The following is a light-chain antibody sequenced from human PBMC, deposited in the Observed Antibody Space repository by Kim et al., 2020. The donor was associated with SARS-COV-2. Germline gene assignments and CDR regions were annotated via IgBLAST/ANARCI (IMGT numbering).Light chain of an antibody. CDR1: SSDVGNYNL. CDR2: EVT. Sequence: SITISCSGTSSDVGNYNLGSWYQVHPGKAPKVLIYEVTKRPSGVSDRFSGSKSDNTASLTISGLQPEDEADYYCCSYTGRSTPYVFGTGTKVTVL. J-gene: IGLJ1*01. CDR3: CSYTGRSTPYV. V-gene: IGLV2-23*02.